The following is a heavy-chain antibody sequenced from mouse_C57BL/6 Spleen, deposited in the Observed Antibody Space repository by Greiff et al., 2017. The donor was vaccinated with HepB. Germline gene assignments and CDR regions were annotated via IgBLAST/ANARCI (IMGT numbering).Heavy chain of an antibody. CDR2: ISSGSSTI. J-gene: IGHJ2*01. V-gene: IGHV5-17*01. D-gene: IGHD2-14*01. CDR3: ARKVSNYFDY. Sequence: EVQRVESGGGLVKPGGSLKLSCAASGFTFSDYGMHWVRQAPEKGLEWVAYISSGSSTIYYADTVKGRFTISRDNAKNTLFLQMTSLRSEDTAMYYCARKVSNYFDYWGQGTTLTVSS. CDR1: GFTFSDYG.